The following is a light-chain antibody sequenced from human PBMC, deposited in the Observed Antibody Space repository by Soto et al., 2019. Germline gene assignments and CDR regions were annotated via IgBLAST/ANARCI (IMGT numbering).Light chain of an antibody. CDR2: GAS. CDR3: QQFYSYPFT. V-gene: IGKV1-9*01. J-gene: IGKJ3*01. Sequence: DIQLTQSPSFLSASVGDRVTITCRASQGISNHFAWFQQKPGKAPRLLIYGASTLQSGVTSRFSGSGSWTVFTLAIISLQPEDFATYYCQQFYSYPFTFGPGTKVDVK. CDR1: QGISNH.